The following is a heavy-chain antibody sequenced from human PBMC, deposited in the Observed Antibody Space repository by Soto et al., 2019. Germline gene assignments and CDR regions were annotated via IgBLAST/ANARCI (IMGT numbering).Heavy chain of an antibody. D-gene: IGHD3-22*01. V-gene: IGHV4-31*03. CDR2: IYYSGST. CDR3: ARDGGYYDSSGYYYHSIGWFDP. CDR1: GGSISSGGYY. J-gene: IGHJ5*02. Sequence: QVQLQESGPGLVKPSQTLSLTCTVSGGSISSGGYYWSWIRQHPGKGLEWIGYIYYSGSTYYNPSRKSRVTISVDTSKNQFSLKLSCVTAADTAVYYCARDGGYYDSSGYYYHSIGWFDPWGQGTLVTVSS.